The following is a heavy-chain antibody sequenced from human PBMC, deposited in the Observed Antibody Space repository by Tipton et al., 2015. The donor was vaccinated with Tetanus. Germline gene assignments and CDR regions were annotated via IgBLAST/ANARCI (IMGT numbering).Heavy chain of an antibody. CDR1: GGSVRSTNSY. V-gene: IGHV4-61*01. CDR3: ARGAIFGVLTYRASDI. J-gene: IGHJ3*02. CDR2: IYYSGTT. Sequence: TLSLTCTVSGGSVRSTNSYWSWLRQPPGKGLEWIGYIYYSGTTKYNPSLKSRVTMSVDTSKNQFSLRLNSVSAADTAVYYCARGAIFGVLTYRASDIWGQGTMVTVSS. D-gene: IGHD3-3*01.